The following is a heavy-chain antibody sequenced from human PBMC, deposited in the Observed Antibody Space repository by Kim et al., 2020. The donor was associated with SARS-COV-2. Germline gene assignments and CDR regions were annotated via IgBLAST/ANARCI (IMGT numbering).Heavy chain of an antibody. J-gene: IGHJ6*02. CDR1: GGTFSSYA. CDR3: ARSDGVAALPNYFDANYYYYGMDV. CDR2: IIPIFGTA. Sequence: SVKVSCKASGGTFSSYAISWVRQAPGQGLEWMGGIIPIFGTANYAQKFQGRVTITADESTSTAYMELSSLRSEDTAVYYCARSDGVAALPNYFDANYYYYGMDVWGQGTTVTVSS. V-gene: IGHV1-69*13. D-gene: IGHD2-15*01.